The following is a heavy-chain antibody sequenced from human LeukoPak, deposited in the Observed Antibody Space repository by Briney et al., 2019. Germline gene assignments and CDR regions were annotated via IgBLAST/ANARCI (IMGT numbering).Heavy chain of an antibody. D-gene: IGHD3-22*01. J-gene: IGHJ4*02. CDR3: ARSVLGMIPNGWDY. CDR1: GGTFSGYA. CDR2: IIPIFGTA. Sequence: GASVKVSCKASGGTFSGYAISWVRQAPGQGLEWMGRIIPIFGTANYAQKFQGRVTITTDESTSTAYMELSSLRSEDTAVYYCARSVLGMIPNGWDYWGQGTLVTVSS. V-gene: IGHV1-69*05.